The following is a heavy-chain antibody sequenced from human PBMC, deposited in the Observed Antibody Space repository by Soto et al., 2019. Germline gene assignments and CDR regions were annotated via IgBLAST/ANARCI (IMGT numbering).Heavy chain of an antibody. CDR3: ASGWMAAFDT. CDR2: IYYSGST. Sequence: SETLSLTCNVTGDSIKTHYWSWTRQPPGKGLEWIGYIYYSGSTLYNPSLKRRVTISVDTAKNQFSLRLNSLTAADTAVYYCASGWMAAFDTWGQGTLVTVSS. J-gene: IGHJ5*02. D-gene: IGHD2-2*03. V-gene: IGHV4-59*11. CDR1: GDSIKTHY.